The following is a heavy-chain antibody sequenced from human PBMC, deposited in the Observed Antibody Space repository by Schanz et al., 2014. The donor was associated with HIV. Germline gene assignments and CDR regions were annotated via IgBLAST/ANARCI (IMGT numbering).Heavy chain of an antibody. Sequence: QVQLVQSGAEVKKPGASVKVSCKASGYTFTAYYIHWVRQAPGQGLEWMGWMNPNSGNTDYAQRFQGRVTMTRDTSISTAYMELSSLTSDDTAVYYCARGRLYSYGFGLWGQGTLVTVSS. D-gene: IGHD5-18*01. J-gene: IGHJ4*02. CDR3: ARGRLYSYGFGL. CDR2: MNPNSGNT. CDR1: GYTFTAYY. V-gene: IGHV1-8*02.